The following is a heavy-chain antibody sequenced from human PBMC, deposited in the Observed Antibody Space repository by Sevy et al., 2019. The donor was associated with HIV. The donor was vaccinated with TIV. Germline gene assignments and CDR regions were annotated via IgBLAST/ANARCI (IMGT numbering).Heavy chain of an antibody. V-gene: IGHV3-9*03. CDR2: ISWTSGSI. D-gene: IGHD1-26*01. CDR1: GFSLDDYA. J-gene: IGHJ4*02. CDR3: ARDIGAGSNSETSSPPFFSHYFDP. Sequence: GGSLRLSCAASGFSLDDYAMHWVRQSSGKGLEWVAGISWTSGSIGYADSVKGRFTISRDNARNTLYRQMNNMRSEDMALYYCARDIGAGSNSETSSPPFFSHYFDPWGQGTLVTVSS.